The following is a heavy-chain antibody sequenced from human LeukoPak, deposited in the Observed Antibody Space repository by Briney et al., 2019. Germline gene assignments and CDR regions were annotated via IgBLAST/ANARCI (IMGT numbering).Heavy chain of an antibody. Sequence: SQTLSLTCAISADSVSSNTVVWNWIRQSPSRGLGWLGRTYYRSKWSNDYAVSVKSRITINPVTSKNQFSLQLNSVTPEDTAVYYCARSHSGRFDPWGQGTLVTVSS. J-gene: IGHJ5*02. CDR1: ADSVSSNTVV. CDR3: ARSHSGRFDP. V-gene: IGHV6-1*01. CDR2: TYYRSKWSN. D-gene: IGHD3-10*01.